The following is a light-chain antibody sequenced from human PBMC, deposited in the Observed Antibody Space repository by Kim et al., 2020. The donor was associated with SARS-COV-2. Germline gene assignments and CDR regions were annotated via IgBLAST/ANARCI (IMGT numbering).Light chain of an antibody. CDR3: LQRNSYPFT. J-gene: IGKJ2*01. V-gene: IGKV1-17*03. Sequence: DIKMTQSPSAMSASVGDRVTITCRASQGISNGLAWFQQKPGKVPKRLIYAASSLQSGVPSRSSGSGSGTEFTLTITSLQAEDFATYCWLQRNSYPFTFGQGTKLEI. CDR2: AAS. CDR1: QGISNG.